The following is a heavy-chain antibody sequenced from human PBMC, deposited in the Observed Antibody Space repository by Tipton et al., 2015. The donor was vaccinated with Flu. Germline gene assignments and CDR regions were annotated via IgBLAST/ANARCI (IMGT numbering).Heavy chain of an antibody. CDR1: NGPINYFY. CDR2: MYASGST. Sequence: TLSLTCSVSNGPINYFYWSWIRQPAGKGLEWIGRMYASGSTKYNPSLKSRVTMSVDTSKKQFSLKLTPVTAADTAVYYCARGSGSGTYMIFDFWGQGTLVTVSS. CDR3: ARGSGSGTYMIFDF. J-gene: IGHJ4*02. V-gene: IGHV4-4*07. D-gene: IGHD3-10*01.